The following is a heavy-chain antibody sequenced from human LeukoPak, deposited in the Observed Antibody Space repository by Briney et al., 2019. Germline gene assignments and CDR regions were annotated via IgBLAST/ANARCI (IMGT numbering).Heavy chain of an antibody. V-gene: IGHV3-53*01. CDR1: GFTFSSYA. J-gene: IGHJ4*02. Sequence: GGSLRLSCTASGFTFSSYAMSWVRQAPGKGLEWVSVIYSGGSTYYADSVKGRFTISRDNSKNTLYLQMNSLRAEDTAVYYCASWSGSYYWGQGTLVTVSS. CDR2: IYSGGST. CDR3: ASWSGSYY. D-gene: IGHD3-10*01.